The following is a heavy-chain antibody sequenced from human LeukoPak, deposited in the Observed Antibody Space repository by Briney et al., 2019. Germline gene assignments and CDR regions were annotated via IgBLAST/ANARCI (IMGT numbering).Heavy chain of an antibody. CDR2: IYYSGST. CDR3: ARLWTSAYIDY. Sequence: PSETLSLTCTVSGGSISSSSYYWGWIRQPPGKGLEWIGSIYYSGSTYYNPSLKSRVTISVDTSKNQFSLKLSSVTAADTAVYYCARLWTSAYIDYWGQGTLVTVSS. V-gene: IGHV4-39*01. CDR1: GGSISSSSYY. D-gene: IGHD3/OR15-3a*01. J-gene: IGHJ4*02.